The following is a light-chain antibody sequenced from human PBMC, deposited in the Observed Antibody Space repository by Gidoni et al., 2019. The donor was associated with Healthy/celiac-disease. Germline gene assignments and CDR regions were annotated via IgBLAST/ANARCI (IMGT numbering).Light chain of an antibody. CDR2: AAS. Sequence: DIQMTQSPSSLSASVGDRVTSTCRASQSISSYLNWYQQKQGKAPKLLIYAASSLQSGVPSRFSGSGSGTDFTLTIRSLQPEDFATYYCQQSYSTPFPFGGGTKVEIK. CDR1: QSISSY. CDR3: QQSYSTPFP. V-gene: IGKV1-39*01. J-gene: IGKJ4*01.